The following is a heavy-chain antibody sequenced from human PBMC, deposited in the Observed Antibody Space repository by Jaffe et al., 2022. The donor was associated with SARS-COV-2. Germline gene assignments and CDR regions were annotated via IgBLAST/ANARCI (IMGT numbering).Heavy chain of an antibody. Sequence: QVQLQESGPGLVKPSETLSLTCTVSGGSISSYYWSWIRQPPGKGLEWIGYIYYSGSTNYNPSLKSRVTISVDTSKNQFSLKLSSVTAADTAVYYCAREPYYYDSSGYFHDAFDIWGQGTMVTVSS. J-gene: IGHJ3*02. V-gene: IGHV4-59*01. CDR2: IYYSGST. CDR1: GGSISSYY. CDR3: AREPYYYDSSGYFHDAFDI. D-gene: IGHD3-22*01.